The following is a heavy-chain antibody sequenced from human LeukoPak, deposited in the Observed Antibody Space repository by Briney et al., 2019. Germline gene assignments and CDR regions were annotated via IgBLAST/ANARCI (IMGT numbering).Heavy chain of an antibody. D-gene: IGHD3-3*01. V-gene: IGHV1-46*01. CDR3: ARFGYDFWSGYTLRP. CDR2: INPISGST. J-gene: IGHJ5*02. CDR1: GYTFSSYY. Sequence: ASVKVSCKTSGYTFSSYYMQWVRQAPGQGLEWMGIINPISGSTTYAQKFQGRVTMTRDTSTSTVYMELSSLRSEDTAVYYCARFGYDFWSGYTLRPWGQGTLVTVSS.